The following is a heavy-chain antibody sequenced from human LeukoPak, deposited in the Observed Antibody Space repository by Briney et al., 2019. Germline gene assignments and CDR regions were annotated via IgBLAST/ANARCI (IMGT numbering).Heavy chain of an antibody. CDR2: INSNGGST. Sequence: GGSLRLSCSASGFTFSYYAMHWVRQAPGKGLEYFSAINSNGGSTCCADSVKGRLIISRDNSKNTLYLQMSSLRAEDTAVYYCVKDRAGYYGSGSLFDYWGQGTLVTVSS. D-gene: IGHD3-10*01. CDR1: GFTFSYYA. J-gene: IGHJ4*02. V-gene: IGHV3-64D*06. CDR3: VKDRAGYYGSGSLFDY.